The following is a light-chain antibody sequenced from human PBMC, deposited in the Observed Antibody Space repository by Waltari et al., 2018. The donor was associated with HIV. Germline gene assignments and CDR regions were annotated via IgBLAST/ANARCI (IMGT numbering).Light chain of an antibody. CDR3: GTRDSSLTEDWV. J-gene: IGLJ3*02. Sequence: QSVLTQPPSVSAAPGQSVTISCSGSSSNIGNNSVSWYQQLPGTAPKLLIYDNDKRPSGISDRFSGSKSATSATLAISGLRTGDEAHYYCGTRDSSLTEDWVFGGGTKLNVL. CDR1: SSNIGNNS. V-gene: IGLV1-51*01. CDR2: DND.